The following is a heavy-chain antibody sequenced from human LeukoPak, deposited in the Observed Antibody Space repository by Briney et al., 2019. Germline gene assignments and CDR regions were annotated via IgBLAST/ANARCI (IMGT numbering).Heavy chain of an antibody. CDR1: GGSISRSSYY. V-gene: IGHV4-39*07. Sequence: SETLSLTCSVTGGSISRSSYYWGWIRQPPGEGLEWIGNIHYSGKTYYNPSLKSRVTISVDTSKNQFSLKLSSVTAADTAVYYCARVLGRGYSPRTGYFDYWGQGTLVTVSS. CDR2: IHYSGKT. D-gene: IGHD5-18*01. J-gene: IGHJ4*02. CDR3: ARVLGRGYSPRTGYFDY.